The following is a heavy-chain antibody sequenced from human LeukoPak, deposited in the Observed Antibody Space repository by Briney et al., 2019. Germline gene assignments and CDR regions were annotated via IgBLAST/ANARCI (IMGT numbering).Heavy chain of an antibody. D-gene: IGHD3-10*01. J-gene: IGHJ6*04. CDR1: GSSFTSYW. CDR2: IYPGDSDT. CDR3: ARTTMVRGVIDGMDV. Sequence: GESLKISCKGSGSSFTSYWIGWVRQMPGKGLEWMGIIYPGDSDTRYSPSFQGQVTISADKSISTAYLQWSSLKASDTAMYHCARTTMVRGVIDGMDVWGKGTTVTVSS. V-gene: IGHV5-51*01.